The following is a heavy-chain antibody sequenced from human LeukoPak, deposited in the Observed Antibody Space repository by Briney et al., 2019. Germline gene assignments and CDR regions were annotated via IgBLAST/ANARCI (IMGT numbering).Heavy chain of an antibody. J-gene: IGHJ4*02. Sequence: SSISSSSIYIYYPDSVKGRFTISRDNAKNSLYLQMNSLRAEDTAVYYCAPTLYGDYAFDYWGQGTLVTVSS. CDR3: APTLYGDYAFDY. CDR2: ISSSSIYI. V-gene: IGHV3-21*01. D-gene: IGHD4-17*01.